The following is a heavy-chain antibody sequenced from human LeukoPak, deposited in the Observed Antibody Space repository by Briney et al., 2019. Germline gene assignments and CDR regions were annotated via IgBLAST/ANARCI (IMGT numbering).Heavy chain of an antibody. V-gene: IGHV1-46*01. CDR1: GYTFTGYY. J-gene: IGHJ6*03. CDR3: ARDRDLLGRVYYYYYMDV. Sequence: ASVKVSCKASGYTFTGYYMHWVRQAPGQGLEWMGIINPSGGSTSYAQKFQGRVTMTRDMSTSTVYMELSSLRSEDTAVYYCARDRDLLGRVYYYYYMDVWGKGTTVTVSS. D-gene: IGHD2-15*01. CDR2: INPSGGST.